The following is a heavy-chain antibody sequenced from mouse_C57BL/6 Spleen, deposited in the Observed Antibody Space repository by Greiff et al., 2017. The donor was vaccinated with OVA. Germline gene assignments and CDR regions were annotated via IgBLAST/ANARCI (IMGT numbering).Heavy chain of an antibody. CDR1: GYAFTNYL. V-gene: IGHV1-54*01. CDR2: INPGSGGT. CDR3: ARTFYDYDAY. D-gene: IGHD2-4*01. Sequence: LQESGAELVRPGTSVKVSCKASGYAFTNYLIEWVKQRPGQGLEWIGVINPGSGGTNYNEKFKGKATLTADKSSSTAYMQLSSLTSEDSAVYFCARTFYDYDAYWGQGTLVTVSA. J-gene: IGHJ3*01.